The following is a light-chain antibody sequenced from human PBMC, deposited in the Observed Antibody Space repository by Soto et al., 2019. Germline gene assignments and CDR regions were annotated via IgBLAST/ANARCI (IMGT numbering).Light chain of an antibody. CDR1: QSVSSSY. J-gene: IGKJ4*01. CDR2: GAS. Sequence: EIVLTQSPGTLSLSPGERATLSCRASQSVSSSYLAWYQQKPGQAPRLLIYGASSRATGIPDRFSGSGSGRAFTLTISRLEPEDFAVYYCHQYDSSPLTFGGGTKVEI. CDR3: HQYDSSPLT. V-gene: IGKV3-20*01.